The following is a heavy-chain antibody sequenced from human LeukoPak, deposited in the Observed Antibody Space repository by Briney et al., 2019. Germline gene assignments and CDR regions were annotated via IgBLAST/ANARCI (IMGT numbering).Heavy chain of an antibody. V-gene: IGHV4-59*01. D-gene: IGHD3-16*01. CDR2: IHYSGGT. Sequence: PSETLSLTCTVSGGSISTYYWSWIRQPPGKGLEWIGYIHYSGGTYYDSPLKSRVTISIDTSKNQFSLELSSVTAADTAVYYCARGGVYYFDFWGQGTLVTVSS. CDR3: ARGGVYYFDF. J-gene: IGHJ4*02. CDR1: GGSISTYY.